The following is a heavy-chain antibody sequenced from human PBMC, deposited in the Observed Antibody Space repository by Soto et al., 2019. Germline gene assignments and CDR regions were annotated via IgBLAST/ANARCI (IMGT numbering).Heavy chain of an antibody. D-gene: IGHD3-10*01. J-gene: IGHJ6*02. CDR1: GGTFSNYA. CDR3: ARGVRTGFYGMDV. V-gene: IGHV1-69*13. Sequence: VKVSCKASGGTFSNYAISWVRQAPGQGLEWVGGIIPMFGTSNYAQNFQGRVSITADESTSTAYMGLSSLRSEDTAAYYCARGVRTGFYGMDVWGQGTTVTVSS. CDR2: IIPMFGTS.